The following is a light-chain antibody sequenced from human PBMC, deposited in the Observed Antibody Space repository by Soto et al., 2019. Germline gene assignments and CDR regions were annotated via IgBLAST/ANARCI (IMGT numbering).Light chain of an antibody. V-gene: IGLV2-14*01. J-gene: IGLJ1*01. Sequence: LTQPASASGSPGQSITISCTGTSSDVGGYNYVSWYQQHPGKAPKLMIYEVSNRPSGVSNRFSGSKSGNTASLTISGLQAEDEADYYCSSYTSSSTLSFGTGTKVTVL. CDR3: SSYTSSSTLS. CDR2: EVS. CDR1: SSDVGGYNY.